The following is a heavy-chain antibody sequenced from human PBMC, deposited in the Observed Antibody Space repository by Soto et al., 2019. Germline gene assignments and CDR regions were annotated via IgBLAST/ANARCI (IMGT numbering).Heavy chain of an antibody. CDR1: GGSISSSNW. Sequence: SETLSLTCAVSGGSISSSNWWSWVRQPPGKGLEWIGEIYHSGSTNYNPSLKSRVTISVDKSKNQFSLKLSSVTAADTAVYYCARDRAIFGVEYYYYYGMDVWGQGTTVTVSS. D-gene: IGHD3-3*01. CDR2: IYHSGST. J-gene: IGHJ6*02. V-gene: IGHV4-4*02. CDR3: ARDRAIFGVEYYYYYGMDV.